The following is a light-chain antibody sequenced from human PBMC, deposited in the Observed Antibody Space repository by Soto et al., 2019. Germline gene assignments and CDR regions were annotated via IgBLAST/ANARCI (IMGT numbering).Light chain of an antibody. CDR3: NSYAGSNEYV. CDR2: EVN. Sequence: QSALTQPPSASGSPGQSVTISCTGTSSDVGGYNFVSWYQHHPGKAPKLMIYEVNKRPSGVPDRFSGSKSANTASLTVSGLQAEDEADYYCNSYAGSNEYVFGSGTKVTVL. V-gene: IGLV2-8*01. J-gene: IGLJ1*01. CDR1: SSDVGGYNF.